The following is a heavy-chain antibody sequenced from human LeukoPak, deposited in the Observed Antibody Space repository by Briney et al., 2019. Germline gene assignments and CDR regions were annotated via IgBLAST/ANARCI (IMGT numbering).Heavy chain of an antibody. Sequence: SVKVSCMASGGTFSSYAISWVRQAPGQGLEWMGGIIPIFGTANYAQKFQGRVTITADKSTSTAYMELSSLRSEDTAVYYCARDLVAARGGSGWFDPWGQGTLVTVSS. D-gene: IGHD6-6*01. CDR2: IIPIFGTA. V-gene: IGHV1-69*06. CDR1: GGTFSSYA. J-gene: IGHJ5*02. CDR3: ARDLVAARGGSGWFDP.